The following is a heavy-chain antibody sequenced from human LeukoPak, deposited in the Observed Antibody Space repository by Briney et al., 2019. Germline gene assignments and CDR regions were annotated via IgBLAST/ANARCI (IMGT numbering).Heavy chain of an antibody. Sequence: PSETLSLTCAVYGGSFSGYYWSWIRQPPGKGLEWIGEINHSGSTNYNPSLKSRVTISVDTSKNQFSLKLSSVTAADTAVYYCARDAFIREVLYYYYYYGMDVWGQGTTVTVSS. CDR2: INHSGST. CDR3: ARDAFIREVLYYYYYYGMDV. CDR1: GGSFSGYY. D-gene: IGHD3-10*01. J-gene: IGHJ6*02. V-gene: IGHV4-34*01.